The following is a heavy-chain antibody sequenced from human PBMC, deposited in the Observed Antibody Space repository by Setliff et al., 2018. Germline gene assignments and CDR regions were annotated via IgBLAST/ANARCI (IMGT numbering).Heavy chain of an antibody. CDR2: INPNSGGT. V-gene: IGHV1-2*02. Sequence: ASVKVSCKASGSTFTGYYMHWVRQAPGQVLEWMGWINPNSGGTNYAQKFQGRVTMTRDTSISAAYMELSRLRSDDTAVYYCARASYGFWSGYWGDYYYMDVWGKGTTVTVSS. CDR3: ARASYGFWSGYWGDYYYMDV. J-gene: IGHJ6*03. D-gene: IGHD3-3*01. CDR1: GSTFTGYY.